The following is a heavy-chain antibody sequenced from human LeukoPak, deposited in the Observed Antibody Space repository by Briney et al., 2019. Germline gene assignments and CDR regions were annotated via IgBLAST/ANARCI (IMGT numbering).Heavy chain of an antibody. V-gene: IGHV4-59*08. CDR1: GVSINTYY. J-gene: IGHJ4*02. Sequence: SETLSLTCTVSGVSINTYYWSWIRQPPGKGLEWIGYGGSTNYNPSLKSRVTISVDSSKNQFSLKLSSVTAADTAVYCCARHGNWNSRQYYFDLWGQGTLVTVSS. CDR3: ARHGNWNSRQYYFDL. CDR2: GGST. D-gene: IGHD1-7*01.